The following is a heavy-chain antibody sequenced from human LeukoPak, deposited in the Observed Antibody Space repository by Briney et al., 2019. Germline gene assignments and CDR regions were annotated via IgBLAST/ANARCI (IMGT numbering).Heavy chain of an antibody. D-gene: IGHD3-22*01. J-gene: IGHJ4*02. V-gene: IGHV3-23*01. CDR1: GFTFSSYA. CDR3: AKEGGMIGVVIPPPFDY. Sequence: GGSLRLSCAASGFTFSSYAMSWVRQAPGKGLEWVSAISGSGGSTYYADSVKGRFTISRDNSKNTLYLQMNTVRDEDTGVYYCAKEGGMIGVVIPPPFDYWGQGTLVTVSS. CDR2: ISGSGGST.